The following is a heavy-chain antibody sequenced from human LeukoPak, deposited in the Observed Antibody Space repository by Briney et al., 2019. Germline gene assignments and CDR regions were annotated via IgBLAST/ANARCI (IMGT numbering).Heavy chain of an antibody. CDR1: GFTFSTYW. CDR2: IKPCGTET. J-gene: IGHJ4*02. V-gene: IGHV3-7*01. D-gene: IGHD3-10*01. Sequence: PGGSLRISCAASGFTFSTYWMTWVRQAPGKGLEWVANIKPCGTETYYGDPVKGRFTISRDNAKNLLYLQMSSLRAEDTAVYSCGRFGDEAGIDNWGQGTLVTVSS. CDR3: GRFGDEAGIDN.